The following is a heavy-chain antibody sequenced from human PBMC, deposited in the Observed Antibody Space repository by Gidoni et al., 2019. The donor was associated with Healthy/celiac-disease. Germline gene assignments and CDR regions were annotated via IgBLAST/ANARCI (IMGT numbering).Heavy chain of an antibody. J-gene: IGHJ5*02. D-gene: IGHD2-21*02. CDR2: IYHSGST. CDR1: GYSISSGYY. Sequence: QVQLQESGPGLVKPSETLSLTCTVSGYSISSGYYWGWIRQPPGKGLEWIGSIYHSGSTYSNPSLKSRVTISVDTSKTQFSLKLSSVTAADTAVYYCARVHIVVVTVVGWFDPWGQGTLVTVSS. V-gene: IGHV4-38-2*02. CDR3: ARVHIVVVTVVGWFDP.